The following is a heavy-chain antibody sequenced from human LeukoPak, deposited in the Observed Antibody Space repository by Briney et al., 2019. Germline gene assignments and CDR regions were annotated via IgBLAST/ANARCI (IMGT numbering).Heavy chain of an antibody. Sequence: PGGSLRLSCAASGFTFSSYAMSWVRQAPGKGLERVSAISGSGGSTHHADSVKGRFTISRDNSKNTLYLQMKSLRAEDTAIYYCARSETLGPTAAEHGYWGQGTLVTVSS. CDR2: ISGSGGST. V-gene: IGHV3-23*01. CDR1: GFTFSSYA. D-gene: IGHD1-1*01. J-gene: IGHJ4*02. CDR3: ARSETLGPTAAEHGY.